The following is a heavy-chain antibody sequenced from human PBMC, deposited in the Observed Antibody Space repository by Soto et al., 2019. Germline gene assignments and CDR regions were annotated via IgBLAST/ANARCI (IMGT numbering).Heavy chain of an antibody. J-gene: IGHJ4*02. CDR2: INPDGNVG. D-gene: IGHD4-4*01. V-gene: IGHV3-7*03. CDR3: AGWAANDYNY. Sequence: EVQLLGSGGGLVQPGGSLRLSCVGSGFTFSTYWMNWVRQAPGKGLEWVANINPDGNVGTYVDSVRGRSTTSRDNSKNTLYLHLISLRADDTAVYFCAGWAANDYNYWGEGIMVTVSS. CDR1: GFTFSTYW.